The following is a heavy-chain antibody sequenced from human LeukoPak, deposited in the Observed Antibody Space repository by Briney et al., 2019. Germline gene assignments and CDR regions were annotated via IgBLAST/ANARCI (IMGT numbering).Heavy chain of an antibody. CDR3: ARLTNYAVDF. CDR2: MRDKANSYTT. D-gene: IGHD1-7*01. J-gene: IGHJ4*02. Sequence: GGPLRLSCTASGFTLSDNSMDWVRQAPGKGLEWVGRMRDKANSYTTESAASVKGRFTISRDDSKNSLYLQMNSLKTEDTAVYYCARLTNYAVDFWGQGTLVTVSS. V-gene: IGHV3-72*01. CDR1: GFTLSDNS.